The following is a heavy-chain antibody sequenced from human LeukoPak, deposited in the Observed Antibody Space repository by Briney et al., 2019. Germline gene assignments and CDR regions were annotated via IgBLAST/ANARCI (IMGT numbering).Heavy chain of an antibody. CDR1: GFTFSDNY. CDR3: ARDEQLVLGYFQH. D-gene: IGHD6-13*01. CDR2: ISSGSTYT. V-gene: IGHV3-11*05. Sequence: GGSLRLSCAASGFTFSDNYMSWIRQAPGKGLEWVSYISSGSTYTNYAASVKGRFTISRDNAKKSLYLQMNSLRGEDTAVYYCARDEQLVLGYFQHWGQGTLVTVSS. J-gene: IGHJ1*01.